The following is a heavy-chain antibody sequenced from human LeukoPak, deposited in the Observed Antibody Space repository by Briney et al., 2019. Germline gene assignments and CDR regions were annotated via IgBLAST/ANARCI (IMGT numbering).Heavy chain of an antibody. D-gene: IGHD4-17*01. Sequence: HVASVNVSCKASGYTLTSYDINWVRQATGQGREWMGWMNPNSGNTGYAQKFQGRDTMTRNTSISTAYMELRSLRSEDRAVYDCARSRDYGDYLDYWGQGTLVTVSS. CDR3: ARSRDYGDYLDY. V-gene: IGHV1-8*01. CDR2: MNPNSGNT. J-gene: IGHJ4*02. CDR1: GYTLTSYD.